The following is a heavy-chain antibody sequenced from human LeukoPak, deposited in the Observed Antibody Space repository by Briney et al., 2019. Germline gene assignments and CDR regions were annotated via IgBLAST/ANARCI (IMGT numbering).Heavy chain of an antibody. CDR2: IKPNNGDT. CDR3: ARGIPSFSLFAMVIY. Sequence: ASVKVSCKASGYTFSDYYIHWVRQAPGQRVERMWWIKPNNGDTNYAQKFQGRVTMTRDTSVSTAFMELSTLKSDDAAVYYCARGIPSFSLFAMVIYWGQGTLLTVSS. J-gene: IGHJ4*02. V-gene: IGHV1-2*02. CDR1: GYTFSDYY. D-gene: IGHD3-3*01.